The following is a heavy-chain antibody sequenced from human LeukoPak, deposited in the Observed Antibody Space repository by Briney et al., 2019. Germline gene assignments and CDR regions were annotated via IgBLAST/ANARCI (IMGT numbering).Heavy chain of an antibody. V-gene: IGHV4-39*07. J-gene: IGHJ4*02. CDR2: IYSSGAT. Sequence: PSETLSLTCSVSGDSISSSPYFWAWIRQPPGKGLEWMGSIYSSGATYYNPPLKSRVTMSVDASKNQFSLTLSSVTAADTAIYYCVREHYYDSGGSSYAGYFDYWGQGSLVTVSS. D-gene: IGHD3-22*01. CDR1: GDSISSSPYF. CDR3: VREHYYDSGGSSYAGYFDY.